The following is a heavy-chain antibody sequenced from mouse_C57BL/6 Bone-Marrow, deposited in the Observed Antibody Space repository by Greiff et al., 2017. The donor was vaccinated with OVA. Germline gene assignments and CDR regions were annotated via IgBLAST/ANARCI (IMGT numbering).Heavy chain of an antibody. V-gene: IGHV3-6*01. Sequence: VQLQQSGPGLVKPSQSLSLTCSVTGYSITSGYYWNWIRQFPGNKLEWMGYISYDGSNNYNPSLKNRISITRDTSKNQFFLKLNSVTTEDTATYYCARGGAYSRYAMDYWGQGTSVTVSS. CDR3: ARGGAYSRYAMDY. D-gene: IGHD2-10*01. CDR1: GYSITSGYY. J-gene: IGHJ4*01. CDR2: ISYDGSN.